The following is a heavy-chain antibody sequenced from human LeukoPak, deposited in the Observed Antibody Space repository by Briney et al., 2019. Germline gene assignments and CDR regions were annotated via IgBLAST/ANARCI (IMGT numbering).Heavy chain of an antibody. Sequence: GGSLRLSCAASGFTVSSNYMSWVRQAPGEGLEWVSVIYSGGSTYYADSVKGRFTISRDNSKNTLYLQMNSLRAEDTAGYYCARVSGSEIYYFDYWGQGTLVTVSS. CDR3: ARVSGSEIYYFDY. CDR1: GFTVSSNY. J-gene: IGHJ4*02. D-gene: IGHD3-10*01. V-gene: IGHV3-53*01. CDR2: IYSGGST.